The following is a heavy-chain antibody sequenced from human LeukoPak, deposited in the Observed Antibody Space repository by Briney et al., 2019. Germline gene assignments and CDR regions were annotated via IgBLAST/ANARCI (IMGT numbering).Heavy chain of an antibody. CDR2: DGSGT. Sequence: GGSLRLSCAVSGFTFSGHWMFWVRQAPGEGLEWVSSDGSGTGYTDSVKGRFTVSRDNARNTLYLQMNSLRAEDTAVYYCARARWYSCDYWGQGTLVTVSS. J-gene: IGHJ4*02. D-gene: IGHD5-24*01. V-gene: IGHV3-74*01. CDR1: GFTFSGHW. CDR3: ARARWYSCDY.